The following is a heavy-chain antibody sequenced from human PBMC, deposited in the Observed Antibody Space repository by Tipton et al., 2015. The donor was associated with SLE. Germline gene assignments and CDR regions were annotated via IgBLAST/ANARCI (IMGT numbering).Heavy chain of an antibody. CDR1: GYRFPTYW. J-gene: IGHJ4*02. Sequence: VQLVQSGAEGKKPGESLKISCKGSGYRFPTYWIGWVRQMPGKGLEWMGIIYPGDSDSRYSPSFQGQVTFSADKSFSTAYLQWSSLKASDTAMYYCARTRIAAAGKEFDYWGQGTLVTVSS. CDR2: IYPGDSDS. CDR3: ARTRIAAAGKEFDY. D-gene: IGHD6-13*01. V-gene: IGHV5-51*03.